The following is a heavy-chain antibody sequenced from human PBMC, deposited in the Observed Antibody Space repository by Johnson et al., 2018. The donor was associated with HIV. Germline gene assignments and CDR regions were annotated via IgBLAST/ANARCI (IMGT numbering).Heavy chain of an antibody. CDR2: IWYDGSNK. CDR3: AREGGAAAPDAFDI. V-gene: IGHV3-33*01. Sequence: QVQLVESGGGVVQPGRSLRLSCAASGFTFSSYGMHWVRQAPGKGLEWVAVIWYDGSNKYYADSVKGRFTISRDNAKNSLYLQMSSLRAEDTAVYYCAREGGAAAPDAFDIWGQGTMVSVSS. CDR1: GFTFSSYG. D-gene: IGHD2-2*01. J-gene: IGHJ3*02.